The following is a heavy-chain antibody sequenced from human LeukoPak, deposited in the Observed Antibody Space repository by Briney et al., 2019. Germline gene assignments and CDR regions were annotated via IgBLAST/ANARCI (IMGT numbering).Heavy chain of an antibody. CDR2: IIPIFGTA. V-gene: IGHV1-69*01. J-gene: IGHJ4*02. CDR3: ARVPGGAARPWYFDY. Sequence: SVKVSCKASGGTFSSYAISWVRQAPEQGLEWMGGIIPIFGTANYAQKFQGRVTITADESTSTAYMELSSLRSEDTAVYYCARVPGGAARPWYFDYWGQGTLVTVSS. D-gene: IGHD6-6*01. CDR1: GGTFSSYA.